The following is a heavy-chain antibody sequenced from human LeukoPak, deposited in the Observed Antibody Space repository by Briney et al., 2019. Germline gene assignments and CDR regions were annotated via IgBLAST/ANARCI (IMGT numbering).Heavy chain of an antibody. CDR2: INPNSGGT. J-gene: IGHJ4*02. Sequence: ASVKVSCKASVYTFTGDYMRWGRQAPGQGLECMVCINPNSGGTNYAQKFQGRVTMNRETSISTAYMELTRLRCEETDVYYCARATQLADFDYWGQGTLVTVSS. CDR3: ARATQLADFDY. V-gene: IGHV1-2*02. CDR1: VYTFTGDY. D-gene: IGHD6-13*01.